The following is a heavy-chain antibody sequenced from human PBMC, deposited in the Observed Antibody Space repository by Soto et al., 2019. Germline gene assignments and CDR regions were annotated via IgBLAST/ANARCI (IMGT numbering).Heavy chain of an antibody. Sequence: QITLKESGPTLVKPTQTLTLTCTFSGFSLSTTEEGVGWIRQPPGKAPEWLALIYWDDDKRYSPSLKTRLTSTNDTTKNQVVLTVTNVGPVDTAKYCCAHGSCSGADCDPSPDFDFWGQGTLVTVSS. D-gene: IGHD2-8*02. V-gene: IGHV2-5*02. J-gene: IGHJ4*02. CDR2: IYWDDDK. CDR1: GFSLSTTEEG. CDR3: AHGSCSGADCDPSPDFDF.